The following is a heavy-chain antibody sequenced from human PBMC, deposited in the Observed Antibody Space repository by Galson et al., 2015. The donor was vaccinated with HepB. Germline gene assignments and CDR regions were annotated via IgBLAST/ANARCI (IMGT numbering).Heavy chain of an antibody. D-gene: IGHD3-10*02. V-gene: IGHV3-43*01. CDR2: ITWDGANT. Sequence: SLRLSCAAPGFTFDEYTIHWVRQAPGKGLEWVSLITWDGANTYYADSVKGRFTISRDNSKTSLYLQMNSLRTEDTALYYCARLNVRRGSYYYFGMDVWGHGTTVTVSS. CDR3: ARLNVRRGSYYYFGMDV. J-gene: IGHJ6*02. CDR1: GFTFDEYT.